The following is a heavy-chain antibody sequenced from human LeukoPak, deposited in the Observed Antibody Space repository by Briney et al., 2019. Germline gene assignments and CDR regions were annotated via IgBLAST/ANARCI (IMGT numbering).Heavy chain of an antibody. V-gene: IGHV4-34*01. CDR2: INHSGST. CDR1: GGSFSGYY. CDR3: ARGFGVGYFDY. Sequence: PSETLSLTCAVYGGSFSGYYWSWIRQPPGKGLEWIGEINHSGSTNYNPSLKSRVTISVDRSKNQFSLKLSSVTAADTAVYYCARGFGVGYFDYWGQGTLVTVSS. D-gene: IGHD3-3*01. J-gene: IGHJ4*02.